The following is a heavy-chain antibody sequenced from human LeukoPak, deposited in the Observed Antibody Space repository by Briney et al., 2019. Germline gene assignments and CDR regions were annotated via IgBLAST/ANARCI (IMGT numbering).Heavy chain of an antibody. J-gene: IGHJ4*02. Sequence: SCKVSGYTLTELSMNWVRQAPGKGLEWVSYISSSSSTIYYADSVKGRFTISRDNAKNSLYLQMNSLRAEDTAVYYCAREAYYYDSSGYYRGFDYWGQGTLVTVSS. CDR1: GYTLTELS. D-gene: IGHD3-22*01. CDR3: AREAYYYDSSGYYRGFDY. CDR2: ISSSSSTI. V-gene: IGHV3-48*01.